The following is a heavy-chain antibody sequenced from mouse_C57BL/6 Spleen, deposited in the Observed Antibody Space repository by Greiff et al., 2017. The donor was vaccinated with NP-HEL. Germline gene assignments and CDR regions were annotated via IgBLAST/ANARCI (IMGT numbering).Heavy chain of an antibody. D-gene: IGHD1-1*01. Sequence: QVQLQQSGPGLVQPSQSLSITCTVSGFSLTRYGVHWVRQSPGKGLEWLGVIWSGGSTDYNAAFISRLSISKDNSKSQVFFKMNSLQADDTAIYYCATTTVVADYYAMDYWGQGTSVTVSS. V-gene: IGHV2-2*01. J-gene: IGHJ4*01. CDR1: GFSLTRYG. CDR2: IWSGGST. CDR3: ATTTVVADYYAMDY.